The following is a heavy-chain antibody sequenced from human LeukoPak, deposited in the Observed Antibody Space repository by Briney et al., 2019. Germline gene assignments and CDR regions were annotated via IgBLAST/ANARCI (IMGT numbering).Heavy chain of an antibody. V-gene: IGHV4-4*02. D-gene: IGHD1-26*01. CDR1: GGSISSSNW. CDR2: IYHSGST. Sequence: PSGTLSLTCAVSGGSISSSNWWSGVRRPPGKGLEWIGEIYHSGSTNYNPSLKSRVTISVDKSKNQFSLKLSSVTAADTAVYHCARDRYYDSKGWFDPWGQGTLVTVSS. CDR3: ARDRYYDSKGWFDP. J-gene: IGHJ5*02.